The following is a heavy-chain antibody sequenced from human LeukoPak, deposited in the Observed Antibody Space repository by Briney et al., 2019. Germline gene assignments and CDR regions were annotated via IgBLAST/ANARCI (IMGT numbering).Heavy chain of an antibody. V-gene: IGHV1-69*13. J-gene: IGHJ6*02. D-gene: IGHD6-6*01. CDR3: ARGSRARMGSRYYYYYGMDV. CDR1: GGTFSSYA. CDR2: IIPIFGTV. Sequence: SVKVSCKASGGTFSSYAISWVRQAPGQGLEWMGGIIPIFGTVNYAQKFQGRVTITADESTSTAYMELSSLRSEDTAVYYCARGSRARMGSRYYYYYGMDVWGQGTTVTVSS.